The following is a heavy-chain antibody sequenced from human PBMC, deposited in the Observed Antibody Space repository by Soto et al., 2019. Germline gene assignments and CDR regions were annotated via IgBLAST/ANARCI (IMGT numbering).Heavy chain of an antibody. CDR3: ARVIMSSYSGNYPPRYYFDY. CDR2: ISGSGGST. V-gene: IGHV3-23*01. CDR1: GFTFSSYA. J-gene: IGHJ4*02. D-gene: IGHD1-26*01. Sequence: GSLRLSCAASGFTFSSYAMSWVRQAPGKGLEWVSAISGSGGSTYYADSVKGRFTISRDNSKNTLYLQMNSLRAEDTAIYYCARVIMSSYSGNYPPRYYFDYWGQGTLVTVSS.